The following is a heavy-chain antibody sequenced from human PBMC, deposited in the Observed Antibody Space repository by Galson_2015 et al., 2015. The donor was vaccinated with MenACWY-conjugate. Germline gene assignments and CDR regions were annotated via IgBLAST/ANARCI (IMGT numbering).Heavy chain of an antibody. CDR3: AKEILLEP. Sequence: SLRLSCAASGFPFSAYAMSWVRQAPGKGLEWVSAISRSGDNTYYADSVKGRFTISRDNSKNTLFLQMNSLRAEDTALYYCAKEILLEPWGQGTLVT. V-gene: IGHV3-23*01. J-gene: IGHJ4*02. CDR2: ISRSGDNT. CDR1: GFPFSAYA. D-gene: IGHD1-1*01.